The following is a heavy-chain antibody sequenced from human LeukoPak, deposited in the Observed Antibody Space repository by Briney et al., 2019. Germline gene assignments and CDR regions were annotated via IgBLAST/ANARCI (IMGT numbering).Heavy chain of an antibody. J-gene: IGHJ6*02. CDR1: GGSISSCY. CDR2: IYYSGST. Sequence: SETLSLTCTVSGGSISSCYWSWIRQPPGKGLEWIGYIYYSGSTNYNPSLKSRVTISVDTSKNQFSLKLSSVTAADTAVYYCARAGITMVRGVIIYYGMDVWGQGTTVTVSS. CDR3: ARAGITMVRGVIIYYGMDV. D-gene: IGHD3-10*01. V-gene: IGHV4-59*01.